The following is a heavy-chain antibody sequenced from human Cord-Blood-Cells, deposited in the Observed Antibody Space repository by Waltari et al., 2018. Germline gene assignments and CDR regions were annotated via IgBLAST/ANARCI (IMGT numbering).Heavy chain of an antibody. CDR2: INHSGST. J-gene: IGHJ3*02. CDR3: ARPYGSSGYYYTPYAFDI. Sequence: QVQLQQWGAGLLKPSETLSLTCAVYGGSFSGYYWSWIRLPPGKGLEWIGEINHSGSTNYNPSLKSRVTISVDTSKNQFSLKLSSVTAADTDVYYCARPYGSSGYYYTPYAFDIWGQGTMVTVSS. V-gene: IGHV4-34*01. CDR1: GGSFSGYY. D-gene: IGHD3-22*01.